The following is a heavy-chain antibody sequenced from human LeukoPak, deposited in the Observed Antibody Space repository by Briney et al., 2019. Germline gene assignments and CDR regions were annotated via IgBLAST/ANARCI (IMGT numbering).Heavy chain of an antibody. CDR3: ARGYSSSWYFNWFDP. J-gene: IGHJ5*02. CDR2: IYHSGST. V-gene: IGHV4-34*01. Sequence: SETLSLTCAVYGGSFSGYYWSWIRQPPGKGLEWIGTIYHSGSTYYNPSLKSRVTISVDTSKNQFSLKLSSVTAADTAVYYCARGYSSSWYFNWFDPWGQGTLVTVSS. D-gene: IGHD6-13*01. CDR1: GGSFSGYY.